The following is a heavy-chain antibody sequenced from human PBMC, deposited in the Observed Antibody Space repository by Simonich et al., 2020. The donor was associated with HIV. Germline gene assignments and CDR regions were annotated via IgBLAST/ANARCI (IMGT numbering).Heavy chain of an antibody. CDR1: GFTFSSYG. V-gene: IGHV3-33*01. Sequence: QVQLVESGGGVVQPGTSLRLSCAASGFTFSSYGMHWVRQAPGRGRELVEVIWYDGSNKYYTDSVKGRFTISRDNSKNTLYLQMNSLRAEDTAVYYCARDLRIFGVVSPPDYWGQGTLVTVSS. J-gene: IGHJ4*02. CDR2: IWYDGSNK. CDR3: ARDLRIFGVVSPPDY. D-gene: IGHD3-3*01.